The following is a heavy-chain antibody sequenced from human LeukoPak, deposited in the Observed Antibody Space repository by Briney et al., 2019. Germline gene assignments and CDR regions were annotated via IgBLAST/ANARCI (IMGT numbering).Heavy chain of an antibody. D-gene: IGHD3-22*01. CDR2: IYSGGST. V-gene: IGHV3-66*01. CDR3: AKDYNYYDSSGSDF. Sequence: PGGSLRLSCAASGFTVSSNYMSWVRQAPGKGLEWVSVIYSGGSTYYADSVKGRFTISRDNSKNTLYLQMNSLRAEDTAVYYCAKDYNYYDSSGSDFWGQGTLVTVSS. CDR1: GFTVSSNY. J-gene: IGHJ4*02.